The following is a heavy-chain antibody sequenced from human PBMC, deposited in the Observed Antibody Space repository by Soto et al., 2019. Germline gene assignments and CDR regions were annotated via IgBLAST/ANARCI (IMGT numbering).Heavy chain of an antibody. D-gene: IGHD2-2*02. J-gene: IGHJ6*02. CDR3: ARDASIVVVPAAIFAYYYGMDV. Sequence: GWSLRLSYAASGFTFSSYGMHWFRQAPGKGREWVAVIWYDGSNKYYADSVKGRFTISRDNSKNTLYLQMNSLRAEDTAVYYCARDASIVVVPAAIFAYYYGMDVWGQGTTVTVSS. CDR1: GFTFSSYG. V-gene: IGHV3-33*01. CDR2: IWYDGSNK.